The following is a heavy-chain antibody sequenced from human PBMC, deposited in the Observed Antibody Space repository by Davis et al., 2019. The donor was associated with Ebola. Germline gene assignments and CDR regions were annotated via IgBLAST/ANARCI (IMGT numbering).Heavy chain of an antibody. CDR1: GGSISSYY. J-gene: IGHJ6*02. CDR2: IYYSGST. Sequence: PSETLSLTCTVSGGSISSYYWSWIRQPPGKGLEWIGYIYYSGSTNYNPSLKSRVTISVDTSKNQFSLKLSSVTAADTAVYYCARGAYNWNYYYYGMDVWGQGTTVTVSS. V-gene: IGHV4-59*01. CDR3: ARGAYNWNYYYYGMDV. D-gene: IGHD1-20*01.